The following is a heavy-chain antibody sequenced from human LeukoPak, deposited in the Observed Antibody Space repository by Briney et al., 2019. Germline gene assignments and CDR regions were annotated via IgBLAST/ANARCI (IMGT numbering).Heavy chain of an antibody. J-gene: IGHJ6*03. V-gene: IGHV3-7*01. CDR2: IKQDGSEK. Sequence: QSGGSLRLSCRASGFTFGDYAMSWFRQAPGKGLEWVANIKQDGSEKYYVDSVKGRFTISRDNAKNSLYLQMNSLRAEDTAVYYCAKDNYDYVWATYQAYYYYMDVWGKGTTVAVSS. CDR1: GFTFGDYA. CDR3: AKDNYDYVWATYQAYYYYMDV. D-gene: IGHD3-16*02.